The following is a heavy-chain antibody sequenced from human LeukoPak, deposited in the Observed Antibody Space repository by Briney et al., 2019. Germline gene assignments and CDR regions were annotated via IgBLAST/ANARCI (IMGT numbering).Heavy chain of an antibody. CDR1: GYSFTSYW. D-gene: IGHD6-19*01. CDR2: IYPGDSAT. Sequence: GESLKISCKGSGYSFTSYWIGWVRQMPGKGLEWLGIIYPGDSATRYSTSLQGKVNSSADKSISTAYLQWSTLKASDTAMYYCARRIAVAGHYYFDYWGQGTLVTVSS. V-gene: IGHV5-51*01. J-gene: IGHJ4*02. CDR3: ARRIAVAGHYYFDY.